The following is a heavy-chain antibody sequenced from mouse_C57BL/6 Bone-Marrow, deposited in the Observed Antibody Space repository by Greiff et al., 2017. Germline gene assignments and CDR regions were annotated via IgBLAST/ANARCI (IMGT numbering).Heavy chain of an antibody. Sequence: EVQLQQSGPGLVKPSQTVFLTCTVTGISITTGNYRWSWIRQFPGNKLEWIGYIYYSGTITYNPSLTSRTTITRDTPKNQFFLEMNSLTAEDTATYYCARDSNYLYYAMDYWGQGTSVTVSS. CDR1: GISITTGNYR. V-gene: IGHV3-5*01. CDR3: ARDSNYLYYAMDY. D-gene: IGHD2-5*01. CDR2: IYYSGTI. J-gene: IGHJ4*01.